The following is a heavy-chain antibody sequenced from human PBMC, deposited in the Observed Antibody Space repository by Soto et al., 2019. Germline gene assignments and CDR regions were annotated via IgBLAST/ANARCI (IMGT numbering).Heavy chain of an antibody. CDR2: VNPDTGVT. V-gene: IGHV1-2*02. Sequence: ASVKVSCKASGYRFSDYYMHWVRQAPGQGLEWMGWVNPDTGVTKYTQKFQGRVTMTRDTSISTAYLELSGLTSDDTAIYFCARKVRDYNFDYWGQGTLVTVSS. CDR3: ARKVRDYNFDY. J-gene: IGHJ4*02. CDR1: GYRFSDYY. D-gene: IGHD4-17*01.